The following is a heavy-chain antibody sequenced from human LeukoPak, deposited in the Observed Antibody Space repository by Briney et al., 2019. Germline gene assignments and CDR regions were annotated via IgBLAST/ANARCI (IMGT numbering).Heavy chain of an antibody. CDR1: GFTFDDYA. V-gene: IGHV3-9*01. Sequence: PGGSLRLSCAASGFTFDDYAMHWVRQAPGKGLEWVSGISWNSGSIGYADSVKGRFTISRDNAKNTLYLQMNSLRAEDTAVYYCARGIDNWGQGTLVTVSS. J-gene: IGHJ4*02. CDR2: ISWNSGSI. CDR3: ARGIDN.